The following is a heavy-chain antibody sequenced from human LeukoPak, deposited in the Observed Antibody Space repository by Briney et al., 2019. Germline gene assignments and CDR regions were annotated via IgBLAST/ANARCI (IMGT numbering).Heavy chain of an antibody. Sequence: ASVKVSRKASGYTFTGYYMHWVRQAPGQGLEWMGWINPNSGGTNYAQKFQGRVTMTRDTSISTAYMELSRLRSDDTAVYYCARDSDSSGYMASLLFDYWGQGTLVTVSS. CDR2: INPNSGGT. D-gene: IGHD3-22*01. J-gene: IGHJ4*02. CDR3: ARDSDSSGYMASLLFDY. CDR1: GYTFTGYY. V-gene: IGHV1-2*02.